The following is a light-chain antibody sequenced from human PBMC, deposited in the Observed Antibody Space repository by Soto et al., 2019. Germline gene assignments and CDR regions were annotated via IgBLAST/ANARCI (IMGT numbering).Light chain of an antibody. J-gene: IGLJ1*01. CDR2: DNN. Sequence: QSVLTQPPSVSAAPGQEVTISCSGSSSNSGNNLVSWYQQLPGTAPRLLIYDNNKRPSGIPDRFSGSKSGTSATLGITGLQTGDEADYYCGTWYSSLSGYVFGTGTKLTVL. V-gene: IGLV1-51*01. CDR3: GTWYSSLSGYV. CDR1: SSNSGNNL.